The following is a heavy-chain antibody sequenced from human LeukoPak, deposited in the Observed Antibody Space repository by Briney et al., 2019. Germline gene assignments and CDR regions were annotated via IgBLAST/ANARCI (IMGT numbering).Heavy chain of an antibody. V-gene: IGHV4-59*06. D-gene: IGHD3-3*01. CDR1: GGSISSYY. J-gene: IGHJ5*02. CDR2: IYYSGST. Sequence: PSETLSLTCTVSGGSISSYYWSWIRQHPGKGLEWIGYIYYSGSTYYNPSLKSRVTISVDTSKNQFSLKLSSVTAADTAVYYCAQTGTIFGGVSWFDPWGQGTLVTVSS. CDR3: AQTGTIFGGVSWFDP.